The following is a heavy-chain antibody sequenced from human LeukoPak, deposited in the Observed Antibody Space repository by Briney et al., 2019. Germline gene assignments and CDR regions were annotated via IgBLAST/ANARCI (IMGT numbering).Heavy chain of an antibody. Sequence: GESLNISCKVCGYSFTRYWIGWVRQMPGKGPAGMGSIYPGDSDTRYSHSFQGQVTISAAKSISTAYLQWSSLKASDTAMYYCARFDYTVTGNQLNYWGQGTLVTVSS. CDR2: IYPGDSDT. V-gene: IGHV5-51*01. J-gene: IGHJ4*02. CDR1: GYSFTRYW. CDR3: ARFDYTVTGNQLNY. D-gene: IGHD4-17*01.